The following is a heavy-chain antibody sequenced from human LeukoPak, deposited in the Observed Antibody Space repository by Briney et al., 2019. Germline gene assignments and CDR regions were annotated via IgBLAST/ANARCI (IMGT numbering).Heavy chain of an antibody. J-gene: IGHJ6*03. CDR3: ARGPPSPIVVNYYYMDV. CDR2: MNPNSGNT. CDR1: GYTFTSYD. D-gene: IGHD2-2*01. Sequence: ASVKVSCKASGYTFTSYDINWVRQATGQGLEWMGWMNPNSGNTGYAQKFQGRVTITRNTSISTAYMELSSLRSEDTAVYYCARGPPSPIVVNYYYMDVWGKGTTVTVSS. V-gene: IGHV1-8*03.